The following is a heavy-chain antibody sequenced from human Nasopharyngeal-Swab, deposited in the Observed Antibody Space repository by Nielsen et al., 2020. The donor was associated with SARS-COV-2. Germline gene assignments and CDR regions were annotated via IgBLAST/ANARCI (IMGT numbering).Heavy chain of an antibody. V-gene: IGHV1-18*01. J-gene: IGHJ4*02. CDR2: ISAYNGNT. CDR3: ARVFPTGGLGY. CDR1: GYTFTSYG. Sequence: ASVKVSCKASGYTFTSYGISWVRQAPGQGLEWMGWISAYNGNTNYAQKLQGRVTMTTDTSTSTAHMELRSLRSDDTAVYYCARVFPTGGLGYWGQGTLVTVSS. D-gene: IGHD7-27*01.